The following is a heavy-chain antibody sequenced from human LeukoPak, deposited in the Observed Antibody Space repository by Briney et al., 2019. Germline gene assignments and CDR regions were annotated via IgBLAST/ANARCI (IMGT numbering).Heavy chain of an antibody. CDR3: ARHRGTAMGRYYFDY. CDR2: IYSSGST. J-gene: IGHJ4*02. CDR1: GGSITRNNYY. V-gene: IGHV4-39*01. Sequence: SETLSLTCSVSGGSITRNNYYWGWIRQPPGEGLEWIGTIYSSGSTYYNPSLKSRVTISIDTSKNQFSLKLSSVTAADTAVYYCARHRGTAMGRYYFDYWGQGTLVTVSS. D-gene: IGHD5-18*01.